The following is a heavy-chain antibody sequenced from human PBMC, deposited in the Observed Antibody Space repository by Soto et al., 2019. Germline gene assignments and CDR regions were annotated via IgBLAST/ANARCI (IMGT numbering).Heavy chain of an antibody. J-gene: IGHJ5*02. V-gene: IGHV3-7*01. CDR1: GFTFSSYW. D-gene: IGHD5-12*01. Sequence: PGGSLRLSCAASGFTFSSYWMSWVRQAPGKGPEWVANIKQDGSEKYYVDSVKGRFTISRDNAKNSLYLQMNSLRAEDTAVYYCARDGVVATINNWFDPWGQGTLVTVSS. CDR3: ARDGVVATINNWFDP. CDR2: IKQDGSEK.